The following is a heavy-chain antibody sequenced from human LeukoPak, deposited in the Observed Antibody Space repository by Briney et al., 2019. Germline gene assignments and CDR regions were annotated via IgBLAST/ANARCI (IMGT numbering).Heavy chain of an antibody. V-gene: IGHV4-59*01. CDR1: GGSISSYY. CDR2: IYYSGST. CDR3: AKDLRSGETAKLAVPFDY. Sequence: SETLSLTCTVSGGSISSYYWSWIRQPPGKGLEWIGYIYYSGSTNYNPSLKSRVTISVDTSKNQFSLKLSSVTAADTAVYYCAKDLRSGETAKLAVPFDYWGQGTLVTVSS. J-gene: IGHJ4*02. D-gene: IGHD6-6*01.